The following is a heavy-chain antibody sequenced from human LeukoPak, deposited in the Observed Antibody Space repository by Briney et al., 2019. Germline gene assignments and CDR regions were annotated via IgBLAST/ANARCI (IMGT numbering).Heavy chain of an antibody. V-gene: IGHV3-30-3*01. J-gene: IGHJ4*02. CDR1: GFTFSSYA. CDR3: ARVLGASY. CDR2: ISYDGSNK. Sequence: GGSLRLSCAASGFTFSSYAMHWVRQAPGKGLEWVAVISYDGSNKYYADSVKGRFTISRDNSKNTLYLQVNSLRAEDTAVYYCARVLGASYWGQGTLVTVSS. D-gene: IGHD3-16*01.